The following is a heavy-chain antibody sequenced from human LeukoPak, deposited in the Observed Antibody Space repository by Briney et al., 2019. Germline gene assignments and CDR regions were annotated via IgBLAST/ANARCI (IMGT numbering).Heavy chain of an antibody. V-gene: IGHV3-9*01. CDR3: VKGTQMIRPVTYFDY. D-gene: IGHD3-16*01. CDR2: ISWNSGSI. Sequence: GGSLRLSCVASGFTFDDYAMYWVRQAPGKGLEWVSGISWNSGSIGYADSVKGRFTISRDNAKNSLYLQMNSLGPEEPGLYYCVKGTQMIRPVTYFDYWGQGTLVTVSS. CDR1: GFTFDDYA. J-gene: IGHJ4*02.